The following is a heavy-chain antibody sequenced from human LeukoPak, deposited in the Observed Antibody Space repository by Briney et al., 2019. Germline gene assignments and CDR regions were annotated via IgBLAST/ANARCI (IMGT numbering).Heavy chain of an antibody. Sequence: GGSLRLSCAASGXTFSSYEMNWVRQAPGKGLEWVSYISSRGSAIYYAASVKGRFTISRDNAKNSLYLQMNSLRADDTAVYYCARGGHDPGIPFDIWGQGTMVTVSS. D-gene: IGHD1-1*01. CDR1: GXTFSSYE. CDR2: ISSRGSAI. J-gene: IGHJ3*02. V-gene: IGHV3-48*03. CDR3: ARGGHDPGIPFDI.